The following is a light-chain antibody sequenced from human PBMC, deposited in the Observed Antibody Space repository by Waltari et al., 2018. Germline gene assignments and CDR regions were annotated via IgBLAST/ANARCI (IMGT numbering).Light chain of an antibody. CDR3: QQYSQTPWT. J-gene: IGKJ1*01. CDR2: WAS. CDR1: QSLLCNFMKKTC. V-gene: IGKV4-1*01. Sequence: DIEMTQSPDSLAVSLGERATIHCKSSQSLLCNFMKKTCLTWYQKRAGHPPTLLIYWASTRRSGVSDRFSANGSGTDFTLTINSLQAEDVAIYYCQQYSQTPWTFGQGTEVEIK.